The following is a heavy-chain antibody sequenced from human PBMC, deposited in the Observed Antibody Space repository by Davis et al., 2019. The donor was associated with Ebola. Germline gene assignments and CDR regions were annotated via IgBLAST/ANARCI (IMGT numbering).Heavy chain of an antibody. V-gene: IGHV3-33*01. Sequence: GESLKISCAASGFTFSSYGMHWVRQAPGKGLEWVAVIWYDGSNKYYADSVKGRFTISRDNSKNTLYLQMNSLRAEDTAVYYCARDDITMVRGVFDYWGQGTLVTVSS. J-gene: IGHJ4*02. CDR3: ARDDITMVRGVFDY. D-gene: IGHD3-10*01. CDR2: IWYDGSNK. CDR1: GFTFSSYG.